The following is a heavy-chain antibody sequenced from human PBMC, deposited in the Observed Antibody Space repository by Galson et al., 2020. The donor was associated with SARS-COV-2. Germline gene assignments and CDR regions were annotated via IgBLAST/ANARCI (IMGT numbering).Heavy chain of an antibody. D-gene: IGHD2-15*01. J-gene: IGHJ4*02. CDR3: ARVSIVVVVAATFDY. V-gene: IGHV1-18*01. CDR1: GYTFTSYG. CDR2: ISAYNGNT. Sequence: ASVKVSCKASGYTFTSYGISWVRQAPGQGLEWMGSISAYNGNTNYAQKLQGRVTMTTDTSTSTAYMELRSLRSDDTAVYYCARVSIVVVVAATFDYWGQGTLVTVSS.